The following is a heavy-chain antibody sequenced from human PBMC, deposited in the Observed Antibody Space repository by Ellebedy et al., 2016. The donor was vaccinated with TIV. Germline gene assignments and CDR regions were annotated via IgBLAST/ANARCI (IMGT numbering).Heavy chain of an antibody. J-gene: IGHJ4*02. CDR2: IYYSGST. Sequence: SETLSLXCTVSGGSISSGGYYWSWIRQHPGKGLEWIGYIYYSGSTYYNPSLKSRVTISVDTSKNQFSLKLSSVTAADTAVYYCARKIWGSYRLGNYFDYWGQGTLVTVSS. V-gene: IGHV4-31*03. D-gene: IGHD3-16*02. CDR1: GGSISSGGYY. CDR3: ARKIWGSYRLGNYFDY.